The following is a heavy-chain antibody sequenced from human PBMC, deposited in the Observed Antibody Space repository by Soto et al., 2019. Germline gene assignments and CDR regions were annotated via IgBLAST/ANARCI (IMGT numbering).Heavy chain of an antibody. CDR3: TTGSVEGV. CDR2: IKTKIEGEST. V-gene: IGHV3-15*07. Sequence: QLVESGGGLVRPGGSLRLSCSASGFSISSAWMNWVRQAPGKGLEWVGRIKTKIEGESTHYAAPVNGRFTVSRDDSKNMLYLQMNSLKANDTALYYCTTGSVEGVWGQGTMVTVSS. D-gene: IGHD2-15*01. J-gene: IGHJ6*02. CDR1: GFSISSAW.